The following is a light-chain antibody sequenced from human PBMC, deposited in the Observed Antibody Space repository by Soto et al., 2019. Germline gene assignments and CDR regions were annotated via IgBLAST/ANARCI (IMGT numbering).Light chain of an antibody. CDR3: QQIYSTLFT. V-gene: IGKV1-39*01. Sequence: DIQMTQSPSSLSASVGDRVTITCRASQSISSYLNWYQQKPGKAPKLLIYAASSLQSGVPSRFSGSGSGTDFTLTISSLQPEDFPTYHCQQIYSTLFTFGPGTKVDIK. J-gene: IGKJ3*01. CDR1: QSISSY. CDR2: AAS.